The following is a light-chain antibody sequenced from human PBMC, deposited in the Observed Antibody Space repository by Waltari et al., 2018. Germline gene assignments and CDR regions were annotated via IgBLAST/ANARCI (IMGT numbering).Light chain of an antibody. V-gene: IGLV2-23*02. CDR1: SSDVGHYNL. J-gene: IGLJ3*02. CDR2: EVA. CDR3: CSYAASSTWV. Sequence: QSALTQPASVSGSPGQSITIPCTGTSSDVGHYNLVSWYQQHPGKAPKLMIYEVATRPSGVSNRFSGSKSGNTASLTISGLQAEDEADYYCCSYAASSTWVFGGGTKLTVL.